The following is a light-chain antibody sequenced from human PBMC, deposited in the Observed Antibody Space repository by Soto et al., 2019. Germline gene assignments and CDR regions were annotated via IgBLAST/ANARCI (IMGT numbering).Light chain of an antibody. V-gene: IGKV1-5*01. CDR2: DAS. J-gene: IGKJ4*01. CDR3: QQYNSYPLT. CDR1: QSISSW. Sequence: DIQITQSPSTLSASVGDRVTLTCRASQSISSWLAWYQQKPGKAPKLLIYDASSLESGVPSRFSGSGSGTEFTLTISSLQPDDFATYYCQQYNSYPLTFGGGTKVDNK.